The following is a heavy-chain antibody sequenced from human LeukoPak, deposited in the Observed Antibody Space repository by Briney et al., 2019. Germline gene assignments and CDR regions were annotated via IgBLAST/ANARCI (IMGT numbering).Heavy chain of an antibody. V-gene: IGHV1-2*02. D-gene: IGHD3-22*01. Sequence: ASVKVSCKASGYTFTGYYMHWVRQAPGQGLEWMGWINPNSGGTNYAQKFQGRVTMTRDTSISTAYMELSRLRSDDTAVYYCARQCYYYDSNESCDYWGQGTLVTVSS. J-gene: IGHJ4*02. CDR2: INPNSGGT. CDR3: ARQCYYYDSNESCDY. CDR1: GYTFTGYY.